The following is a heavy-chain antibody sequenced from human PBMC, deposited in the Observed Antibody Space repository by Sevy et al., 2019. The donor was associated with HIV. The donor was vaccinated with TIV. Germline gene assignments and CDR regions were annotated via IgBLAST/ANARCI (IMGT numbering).Heavy chain of an antibody. CDR2: FDPEDGET. CDR3: ATAVMITLGGVIANDY. V-gene: IGHV1-24*01. Sequence: ASVKVSCKVSGYTLTELSMHWVRQAPGKGLEWMGGFDPEDGETIYAQKFQGRVTMTEDTSTDTAYMELSSLRSEDTAVYYCATAVMITLGGVIANDYWGHGTLVTVSS. CDR1: GYTLTELS. D-gene: IGHD3-16*02. J-gene: IGHJ4*01.